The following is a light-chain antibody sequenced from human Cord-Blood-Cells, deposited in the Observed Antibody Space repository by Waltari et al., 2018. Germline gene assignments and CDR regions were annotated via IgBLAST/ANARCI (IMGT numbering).Light chain of an antibody. Sequence: QSVLTQPPSVSGAPGQRVTISGTGSSSNIGAGHDVHWYQQLPGTAPKLLIYGNSNRPSGVPDRFSGSKSGTSASLAITGLQAEDEADYYCQSYDSSLSGWVFGGGTKLTVL. CDR2: GNS. J-gene: IGLJ3*02. V-gene: IGLV1-40*01. CDR1: SSNIGAGHD. CDR3: QSYDSSLSGWV.